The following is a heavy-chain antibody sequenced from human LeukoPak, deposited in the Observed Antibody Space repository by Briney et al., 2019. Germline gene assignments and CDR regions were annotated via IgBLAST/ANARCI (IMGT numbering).Heavy chain of an antibody. J-gene: IGHJ6*02. V-gene: IGHV4-59*08. CDR2: IYYSGST. Sequence: SETLSLTCTVSGGSISSYYWSWIRQPPGKGLEWIGYIYYSGSTNYNPSLKSRVTISVDTSKNQFSLKLSSVTAADTAVYYCARYSSRISYYYYGMDVWGQGTTVTVSS. CDR1: GGSISSYY. D-gene: IGHD6-13*01. CDR3: ARYSSRISYYYYGMDV.